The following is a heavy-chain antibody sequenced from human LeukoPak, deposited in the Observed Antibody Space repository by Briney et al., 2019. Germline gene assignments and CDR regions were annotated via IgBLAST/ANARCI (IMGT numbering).Heavy chain of an antibody. CDR1: GGSISSSSYY. D-gene: IGHD6-13*01. Sequence: SETLSPTCTVSGGSISSSSYYWGWIRQPPGKGLEWIGSIYYSGSTYYNPSLKSRVTISVDTSKNQFSLKLSSVTAADTAVYYCARSQYSSSWYLFDYWGQGTLVTVSS. CDR2: IYYSGST. J-gene: IGHJ4*02. V-gene: IGHV4-39*01. CDR3: ARSQYSSSWYLFDY.